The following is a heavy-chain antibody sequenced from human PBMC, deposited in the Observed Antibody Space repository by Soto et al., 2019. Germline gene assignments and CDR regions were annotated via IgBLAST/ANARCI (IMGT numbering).Heavy chain of an antibody. V-gene: IGHV1-18*04. CDR3: ARGLGTNGLDV. J-gene: IGHJ6*02. CDR2: ISTYNGNT. CDR1: GYKFTTYG. Sequence: QVQLLQSGAEVKKPGASVKVSCKASGYKFTTYGITWVRQAPGQGLEWLGGISTYNGNTDYAQNLQDRVTMTTETATGTADLEVRSLTADDTAVYFCARGLGTNGLDVWGQGTTVTGSS. D-gene: IGHD7-27*01.